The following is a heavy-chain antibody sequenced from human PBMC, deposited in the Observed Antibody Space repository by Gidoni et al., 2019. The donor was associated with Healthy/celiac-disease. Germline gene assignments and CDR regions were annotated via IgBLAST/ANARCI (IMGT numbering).Heavy chain of an antibody. V-gene: IGHV3-15*01. CDR2: IKSKTDGGTT. Sequence: EMQLVESGGGLVQPGGSLRLSCAASGFTFSNAWMSWVRQAPGKGLEWVGRIKSKTDGGTTDYAAPVKDRFTISRDDSKNTLYLQMNSLKTEDTAVYYCTTVSGSYQYYYYYYYMDVWGKGTTVSVSS. J-gene: IGHJ6*03. D-gene: IGHD1-26*01. CDR3: TTVSGSYQYYYYYYYMDV. CDR1: GFTFSNAW.